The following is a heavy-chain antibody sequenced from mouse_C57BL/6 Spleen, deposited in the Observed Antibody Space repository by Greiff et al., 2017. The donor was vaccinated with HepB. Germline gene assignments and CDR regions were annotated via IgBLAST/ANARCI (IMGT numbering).Heavy chain of an antibody. CDR2: ISSGSSTI. CDR1: GFTFSDYG. J-gene: IGHJ3*01. D-gene: IGHD1-1*01. V-gene: IGHV5-17*01. Sequence: VQLKESGGGLVKPGGSLKLSCAASGFTFSDYGMHWVRQAPEKGLEWVAYISSGSSTIYYADTVKGRFTISRDNAKNTLFLQMTSLRSEDTAMYYCARGGDYYYGPWFAYWGQGTLVTVSA. CDR3: ARGGDYYYGPWFAY.